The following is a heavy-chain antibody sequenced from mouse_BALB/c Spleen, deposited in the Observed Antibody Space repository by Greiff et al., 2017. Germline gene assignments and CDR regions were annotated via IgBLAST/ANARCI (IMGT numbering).Heavy chain of an antibody. D-gene: IGHD3-3*01. J-gene: IGHJ3*01. CDR3: ARDRDEN. V-gene: IGHV2-9*02. Sequence: VKLVESGPGLVAPSQSLSITCTVSGFSLTSYGVHWVRQPPGKGLEWLGVICAGGSTNDNSDLMSRMSISKDNSKSQVFIKMNSLQTDDTAMYYCARDRDENWGQGTLVTVSA. CDR2: ICAGGST. CDR1: GFSLTSYG.